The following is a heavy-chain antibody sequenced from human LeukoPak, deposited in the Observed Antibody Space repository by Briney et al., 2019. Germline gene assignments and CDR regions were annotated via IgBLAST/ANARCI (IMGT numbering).Heavy chain of an antibody. Sequence: SETLSLTCTVSGGSISSGSYYWSWIRQPAGKGLEWIGRIYTSGSTNYNPSLKRRVTISVDTSKNQFSLKLSSVTAADTAAYYCASITMVRGVSSYYYYMDVWGKGTTVTVSS. D-gene: IGHD3-10*01. J-gene: IGHJ6*03. CDR3: ASITMVRGVSSYYYYMDV. CDR2: IYTSGST. V-gene: IGHV4-61*02. CDR1: GGSISSGSYY.